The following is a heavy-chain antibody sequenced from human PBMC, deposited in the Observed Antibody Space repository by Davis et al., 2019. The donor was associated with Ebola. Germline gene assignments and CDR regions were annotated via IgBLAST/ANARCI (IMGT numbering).Heavy chain of an antibody. CDR2: ISSSSSTT. J-gene: IGHJ5*02. CDR1: GFTYRSYS. V-gene: IGHV3-48*01. Sequence: GGSLRLSCAASGFTYRSYSMNWVRQAPGKGLEWVSYISSSSSTTYYADSVKGRFTISRDNSKNTLYLQMNSLRAEDTAVYYCAKDLYYYDSSGYGWFDPWGQGTLVTVSS. CDR3: AKDLYYYDSSGYGWFDP. D-gene: IGHD3-22*01.